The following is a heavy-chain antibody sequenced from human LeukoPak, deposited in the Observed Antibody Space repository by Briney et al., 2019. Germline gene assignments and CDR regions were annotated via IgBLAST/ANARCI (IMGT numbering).Heavy chain of an antibody. J-gene: IGHJ4*02. CDR1: GFTFSTSW. CDR3: VRDMGYYDKV. Sequence: GGSLRLSCATSGFTFSTSWMHWVRQAPGRGLVWVSRINTDGNTRDYADSVKGRFTISRDNAKNTLYLQMNSLRAEDTAVYYCVRDMGYYDKVWGQGTLVTVSS. CDR2: INTDGNTR. V-gene: IGHV3-74*01. D-gene: IGHD3-22*01.